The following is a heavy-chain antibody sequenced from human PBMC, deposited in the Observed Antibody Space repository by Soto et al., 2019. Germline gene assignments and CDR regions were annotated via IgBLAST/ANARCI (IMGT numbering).Heavy chain of an antibody. CDR3: ATGYGDCGYAFDI. V-gene: IGHV3-21*01. J-gene: IGHJ3*02. Sequence: GGSLRLSCAASGFTFSSYSMNWVRQAPGKGMEWVSSISSSSSYIYYADSVKGRFTISRDNAKNSLYLQMNSLRAEDTAVYYCATGYGDCGYAFDIWGQGTMATVSS. CDR2: ISSSSSYI. D-gene: IGHD4-17*01. CDR1: GFTFSSYS.